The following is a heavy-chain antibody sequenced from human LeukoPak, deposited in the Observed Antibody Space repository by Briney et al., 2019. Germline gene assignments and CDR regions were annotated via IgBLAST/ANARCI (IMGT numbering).Heavy chain of an antibody. V-gene: IGHV3-23*01. CDR1: GFTFSDYY. CDR2: ISGSGGST. Sequence: PGGSLRLSCAASGFTFSDYYMSWIRQAPGKGLEWVSAISGSGGSTYYADSVKGRFTISRDNSKNTLYLQMNSLRAEDTAVYYCAKLERVNSSDYWGQGTLVTVSS. CDR3: AKLERVNSSDY. J-gene: IGHJ4*02. D-gene: IGHD1-1*01.